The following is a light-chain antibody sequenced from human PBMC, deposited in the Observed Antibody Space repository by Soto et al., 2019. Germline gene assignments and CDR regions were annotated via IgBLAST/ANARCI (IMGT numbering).Light chain of an antibody. J-gene: IGKJ1*01. V-gene: IGKV3D-20*01. CDR2: DTS. CDR3: QHSGSSPWT. CDR1: QTVGSTY. Sequence: EMVLTQSPATLSLSPGERATLSCGASQTVGSTYLAWYHQKPGLAPRLLIYDTSSRATGIPDRFSGSGSGIDFTLTISRLEPEDFAVYSCQHSGSSPWTFGQGAKVEIK.